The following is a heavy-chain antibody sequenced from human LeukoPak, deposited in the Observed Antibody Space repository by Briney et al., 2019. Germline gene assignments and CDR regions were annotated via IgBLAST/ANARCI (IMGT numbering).Heavy chain of an antibody. Sequence: SETLSLTCTVSGGSISSSSYYWGWIRQPPGKGLEWIGSIYYSGSTYYNPSLKSRVTISVDTSKNQFSLKLSSVTAADTAVYYCARKGRVTMVRGVNNWFDPWGQGTLVTVSS. CDR1: GGSISSSSYY. J-gene: IGHJ5*02. CDR2: IYYSGST. D-gene: IGHD3-10*01. V-gene: IGHV4-39*01. CDR3: ARKGRVTMVRGVNNWFDP.